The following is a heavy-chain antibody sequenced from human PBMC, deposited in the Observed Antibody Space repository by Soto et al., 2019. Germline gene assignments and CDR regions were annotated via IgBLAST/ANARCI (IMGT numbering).Heavy chain of an antibody. CDR1: GFTFRTYA. V-gene: IGHV3-23*01. D-gene: IGHD2-15*01. Sequence: PGGSLRLSCAASGFTFRTYAMSWVRQAPGKGLEWVSSISGIGDSGANIRYADSVKGRFTISRDNSKNTLYLQMNSLRAEDTAVYYCAKVDRRGIGGYFDYWGQGTLVTVSS. J-gene: IGHJ4*02. CDR3: AKVDRRGIGGYFDY. CDR2: ISGIGDSGAN.